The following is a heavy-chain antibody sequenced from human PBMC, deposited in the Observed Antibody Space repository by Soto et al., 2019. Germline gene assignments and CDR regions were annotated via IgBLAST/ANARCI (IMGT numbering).Heavy chain of an antibody. CDR1: GYTFTSYD. D-gene: IGHD6-6*01. V-gene: IGHV1-8*01. Sequence: GASVKVSCKASGYTFTSYDINWVRQATGQGLEWMGWMNPNSGNTGYAQKFQGRVTMTRNTSISTAYMELSSLRSEDTAVYYCARKGRLSIAARTQNWFDPWGQGTLVTVS. J-gene: IGHJ5*02. CDR3: ARKGRLSIAARTQNWFDP. CDR2: MNPNSGNT.